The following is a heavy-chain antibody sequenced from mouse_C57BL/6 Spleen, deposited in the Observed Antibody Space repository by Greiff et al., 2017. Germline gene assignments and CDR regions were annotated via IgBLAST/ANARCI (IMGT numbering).Heavy chain of an antibody. J-gene: IGHJ3*01. CDR3: ARSDSSGYSAY. V-gene: IGHV1-82*01. CDR2: IYPGDGDT. CDR1: GYAFSSSW. D-gene: IGHD3-2*02. Sequence: QVQLQQSGPELVKPGASVKISCKASGYAFSSSWMNWVKQRPGKGLEWIGRIYPGDGDTNYNGKFKGKATLTADKSSSTAYMQLSSLTSEDSAVYFYARSDSSGYSAYWGQGTLVTVSA.